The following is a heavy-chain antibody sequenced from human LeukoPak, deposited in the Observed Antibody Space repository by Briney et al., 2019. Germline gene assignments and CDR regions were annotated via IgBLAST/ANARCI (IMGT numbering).Heavy chain of an antibody. CDR3: ATDGGNSYYYYYMDV. J-gene: IGHJ6*03. CDR1: GGSISSGSYY. CDR2: IYTSGST. D-gene: IGHD4-23*01. Sequence: SETLSLTCTVSGGSISSGSYYWRWIRQPAGRGLEWIGRIYTSGSTNYNPSLKSRVTISVDTSKNQFSLKLSSVTAADTAVYYCATDGGNSYYYYYMDVWGKGTTVTVSS. V-gene: IGHV4-61*02.